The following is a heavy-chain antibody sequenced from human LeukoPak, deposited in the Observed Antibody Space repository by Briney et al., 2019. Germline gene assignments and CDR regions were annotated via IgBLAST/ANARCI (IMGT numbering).Heavy chain of an antibody. V-gene: IGHV3-48*02. CDR3: ARDPPYYDSSGYFPDAFDI. CDR2: ISSSSSTI. CDR1: GFTFSSYS. D-gene: IGHD3-22*01. J-gene: IGHJ3*02. Sequence: GGSLRLSCAASGFTFSSYSMNWVRQAPGKGLEWVSYISSSSSTIYYAESVKGRFTISRDNAKNSLYLQMNSLRDEDTAVYYCARDPPYYDSSGYFPDAFDIWGQGTMVTVSS.